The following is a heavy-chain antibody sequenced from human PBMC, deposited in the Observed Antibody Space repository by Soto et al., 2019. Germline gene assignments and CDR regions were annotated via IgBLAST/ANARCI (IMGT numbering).Heavy chain of an antibody. D-gene: IGHD3-10*01. CDR1: GGTFSSYA. Sequence: QVQLVQSGAEVKKPGSSVKVSCKASGGTFSSYAISWVRQAPGQGLEWMGGIIPIFGTANYAQKFQGRVTITADEXXSXAXXELSRRRSEDAAVYYCARVGRDYYGGGYHYYGMDVWGQGNTVTVSS. V-gene: IGHV1-69*12. CDR2: IIPIFGTA. J-gene: IGHJ6*02. CDR3: ARVGRDYYGGGYHYYGMDV.